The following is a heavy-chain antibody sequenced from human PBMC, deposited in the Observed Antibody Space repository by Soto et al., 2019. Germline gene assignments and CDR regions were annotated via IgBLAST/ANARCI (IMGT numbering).Heavy chain of an antibody. D-gene: IGHD3-3*01. CDR1: GFTFSGSA. Sequence: EVQLVESGGGLVQPGGSLKLSCAASGFTFSGSAMHWVRQASGKGLEWVGRIRSRVNSHATEYAVSVKGRFAISRDDSRNTAYLQMNSLKTEDTAVYYCAREIYDFWSDPPKGLEYWGQATVVTVSS. V-gene: IGHV3-73*02. J-gene: IGHJ4*02. CDR3: AREIYDFWSDPPKGLEY. CDR2: IRSRVNSHAT.